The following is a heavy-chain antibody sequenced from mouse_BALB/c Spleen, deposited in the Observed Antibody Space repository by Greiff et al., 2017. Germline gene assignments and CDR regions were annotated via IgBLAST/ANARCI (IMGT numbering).Heavy chain of an antibody. J-gene: IGHJ3*01. V-gene: IGHV10-1*02. CDR1: GFTFNTYA. CDR3: VRRGDYGAWFAY. Sequence: EVNVVESGGGLVQPKGSLKLSCAASGFTFNTYAMNWVRQAPGKGLEWVARIRSKSNNYATYYADSVKDRFTISRDDSQSMLYLQMNNLKTEDTAMYYCVRRGDYGAWFAYWGQGTLVTVSA. CDR2: IRSKSNNYAT. D-gene: IGHD1-1*02.